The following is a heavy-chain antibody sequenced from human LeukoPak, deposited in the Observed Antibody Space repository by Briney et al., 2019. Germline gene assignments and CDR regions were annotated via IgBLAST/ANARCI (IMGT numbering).Heavy chain of an antibody. Sequence: GASVTVSCKASGGTFSSYAISWVRQAPGQGLEWMGRIIPILGIANYAQKFQGRVTITADKSTSTAYMELSSLRSEDTAVYYCARDQGYGSGSYIDYYYGMDVWGQGTTVTVSS. CDR2: IIPILGIA. CDR1: GGTFSSYA. V-gene: IGHV1-69*04. D-gene: IGHD3-10*01. CDR3: ARDQGYGSGSYIDYYYGMDV. J-gene: IGHJ6*02.